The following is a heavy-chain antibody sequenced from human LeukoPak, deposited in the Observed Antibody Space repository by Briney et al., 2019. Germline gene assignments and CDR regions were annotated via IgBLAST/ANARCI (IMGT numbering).Heavy chain of an antibody. J-gene: IGHJ4*02. CDR2: IKQDGSEK. V-gene: IGHV3-7*03. Sequence: GGSLRLSCAASGFTFSSYWMSWVRQAPGKGLEWVANIKQDGSEKYYVDSAKGRFTISRDNSKNTLYLQMNSLRAEDTAVYYCAKAYYGSGSYPFDYWGQGTLVTVSS. CDR1: GFTFSSYW. D-gene: IGHD3-10*01. CDR3: AKAYYGSGSYPFDY.